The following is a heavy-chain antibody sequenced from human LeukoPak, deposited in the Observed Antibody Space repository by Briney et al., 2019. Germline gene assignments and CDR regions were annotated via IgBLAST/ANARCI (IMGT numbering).Heavy chain of an antibody. CDR3: ARDRRPGGFDF. Sequence: PGGSLRLSCAASGFTFSSYAMSWVRQAPGKGLEWVSAISGSGGSTYYADSVKGRFTISRDNAKNSLYLQLNSLTVGDTAVYYCARDRRPGGFDFWGQGALVTVST. V-gene: IGHV3-23*01. CDR1: GFTFSSYA. J-gene: IGHJ4*02. D-gene: IGHD6-6*01. CDR2: ISGSGGST.